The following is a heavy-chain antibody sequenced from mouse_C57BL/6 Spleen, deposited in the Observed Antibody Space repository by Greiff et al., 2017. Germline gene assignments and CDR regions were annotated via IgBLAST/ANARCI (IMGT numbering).Heavy chain of an antibody. J-gene: IGHJ2*01. D-gene: IGHD4-1*01. CDR3: ARTGTHFDY. CDR1: GYAFSSYW. CDR2: IYPGDGDT. V-gene: IGHV1-80*01. Sequence: QVQLQQSGAELVKPGASVKISCKASGYAFSSYWMNWVKPRPGKGLEWIGQIYPGDGDTTYNGKFKGKATLTADKSSSTAYMQLSSLTSEDSAVYFCARTGTHFDYWGQGTTLTVSS.